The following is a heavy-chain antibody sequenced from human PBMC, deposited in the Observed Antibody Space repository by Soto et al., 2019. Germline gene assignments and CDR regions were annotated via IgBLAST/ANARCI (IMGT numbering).Heavy chain of an antibody. CDR3: ARGYSGSYYVNFDY. V-gene: IGHV1-69*01. CDR1: GGTFRSYA. CDR2: IIPIFGTA. J-gene: IGHJ4*02. D-gene: IGHD1-26*01. Sequence: SVKVSCTTSGGTFRSYAISWVRQAPGQGLEWMGGIIPIFGTANYAQKFQGRVTITADESTSTAYMELSSLRSEDTAVYYCARGYSGSYYVNFDYWGQGTLVTVSS.